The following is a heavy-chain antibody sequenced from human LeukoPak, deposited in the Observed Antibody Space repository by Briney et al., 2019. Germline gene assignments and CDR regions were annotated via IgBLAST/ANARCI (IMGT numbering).Heavy chain of an antibody. CDR2: IHEDGGDK. J-gene: IGHJ3*02. V-gene: IGHV3-7*05. Sequence: GGSLRLSCVVSGFTFSGYWMNWVRQAPGKGLEWVANIHEDGGDKYYVDSVKGRFTISRDNAKNSLYLQMNSLRAEDTAIYYCARTLRLKTPRAFDIWGQGTIVTVSS. CDR1: GFTFSGYW. D-gene: IGHD3-3*01. CDR3: ARTLRLKTPRAFDI.